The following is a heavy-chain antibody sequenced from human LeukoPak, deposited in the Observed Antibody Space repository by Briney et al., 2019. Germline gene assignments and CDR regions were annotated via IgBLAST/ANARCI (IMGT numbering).Heavy chain of an antibody. V-gene: IGHV3-21*01. Sequence: GGSLRLSCAASGFSFSRYSVNWVRQAPGKGLEWVSFIGSSSRYIYYADSVKGRFTISRDDAKNSLYLQTNSLRAGDTAVYYCARDVGSGSYSASDYWGEGTLVTVSS. CDR1: GFSFSRYS. CDR3: ARDVGSGSYSASDY. J-gene: IGHJ4*02. D-gene: IGHD3-10*01. CDR2: IGSSSRYI.